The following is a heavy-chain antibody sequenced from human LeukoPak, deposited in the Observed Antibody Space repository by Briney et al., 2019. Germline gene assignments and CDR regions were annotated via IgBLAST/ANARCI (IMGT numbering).Heavy chain of an antibody. J-gene: IGHJ5*02. CDR2: INSDGTRT. V-gene: IGHV3-74*01. CDR3: ATVATGSWGWIDP. Sequence: GGSLRLSCAASGFTFSSYWMSWVRQAPGKGLVWVSRINSDGTRTTYADSVKGRFTISRDNAKNTVYLQMNSLTAEDTAVYYCATVATGSWGWIDPWGQGTLVTVSS. D-gene: IGHD1-26*01. CDR1: GFTFSSYW.